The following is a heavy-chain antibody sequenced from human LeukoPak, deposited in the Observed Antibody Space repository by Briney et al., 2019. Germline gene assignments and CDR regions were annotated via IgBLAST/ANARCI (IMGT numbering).Heavy chain of an antibody. CDR3: ARREYSSSLWYYYYGMDV. CDR2: IYYSGST. CDR1: GGSISSISSNNYH. V-gene: IGHV4-39*01. D-gene: IGHD6-6*01. J-gene: IGHJ6*02. Sequence: SETLSLTCIVSGGSISSISSNNYHWGWIRQPPGKGLEWIGSIYYSGSTYYNPSLKSRVTISVDTSKNQFSLKLSSVTAADTAVYYCARREYSSSLWYYYYGMDVWGQGTTVTVSS.